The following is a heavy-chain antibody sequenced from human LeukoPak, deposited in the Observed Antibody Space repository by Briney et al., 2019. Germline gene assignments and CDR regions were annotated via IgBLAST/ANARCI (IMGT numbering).Heavy chain of an antibody. CDR1: GFTFSSYA. Sequence: PGGSLRLSCAASGFTFSSYAMHWVRQAPGKGLEWVAVISYDGSNKYYADSVKGRFTISRDNSKNTLYLQMNSLRAEDTAVYYCARDFSSSSPDEYFDYWGQGTLVTVSS. CDR3: ARDFSSSSPDEYFDY. CDR2: ISYDGSNK. V-gene: IGHV3-30-3*01. J-gene: IGHJ4*02. D-gene: IGHD6-13*01.